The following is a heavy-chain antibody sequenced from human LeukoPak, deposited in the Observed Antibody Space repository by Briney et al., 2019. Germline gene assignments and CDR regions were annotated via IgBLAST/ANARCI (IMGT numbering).Heavy chain of an antibody. V-gene: IGHV4-59*01. CDR2: IYYSGST. CDR1: GASISSYY. D-gene: IGHD6-13*01. J-gene: IGHJ4*02. CDR3: ARSRSSSWFLFDY. Sequence: PSETLSLTCTVSGASISSYYWSWIRQPPGMGLEWIGYIYYSGSTNYNPSLKSRVTISVDTSKNQFSLKLNSVTAADTAVYYCARSRSSSWFLFDYWGQGTLVTVSS.